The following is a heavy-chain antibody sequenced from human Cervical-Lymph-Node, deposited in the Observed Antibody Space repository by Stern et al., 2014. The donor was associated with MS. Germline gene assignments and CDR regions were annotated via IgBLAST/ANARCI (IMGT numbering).Heavy chain of an antibody. V-gene: IGHV1-2*02. D-gene: IGHD2-8*01. J-gene: IGHJ4*02. CDR3: ARAKAATNVWYFDY. CDR1: GYTFTGYY. CDR2: IKPNSGGT. Sequence: QVQLVQSGAEVKKPGASVRVSCKASGYTFTGYYVHWVRQAPGQGLEWMGWIKPNSGGTNDSQKFQGRVTMTRDTSISTAYMELSRLRSDDTAVYYCARAKAATNVWYFDYWGQGTLVTVSS.